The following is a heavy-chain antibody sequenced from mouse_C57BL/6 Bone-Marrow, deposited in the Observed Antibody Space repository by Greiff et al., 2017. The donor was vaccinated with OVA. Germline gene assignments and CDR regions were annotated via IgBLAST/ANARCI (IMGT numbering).Heavy chain of an antibody. D-gene: IGHD1-1*01. CDR2: IWSGGST. CDR1: GFSLTSYG. V-gene: IGHV2-2*01. J-gene: IGHJ4*01. CDR3: ARRGLRHYGYAMDY. Sequence: VKLMESGPGLVQPSQSLSITCTVSGFSLTSYGVHWVRQSPGKGLEWLGVIWSGGSTDYNAAFISRLSISKDNSKSQVFFKMNSLQADDTAIYYCARRGLRHYGYAMDYWGQGTSVTVSS.